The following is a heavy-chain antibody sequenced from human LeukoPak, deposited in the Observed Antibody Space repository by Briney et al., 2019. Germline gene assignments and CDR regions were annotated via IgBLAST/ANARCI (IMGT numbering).Heavy chain of an antibody. CDR3: ARVRSGYDYYYYYYMDV. J-gene: IGHJ6*03. Sequence: PSETLSLTCTVSGGSISTYYWNWIRQPPGKGLEWIGCIYYSGSTNYNPSLKSRVTISVDTSKNQFSLKLSSVTAADTAVYYCARVRSGYDYYYYYYMDVWGKGTTVTVSS. CDR1: GGSISTYY. CDR2: IYYSGST. D-gene: IGHD3-3*01. V-gene: IGHV4-59*01.